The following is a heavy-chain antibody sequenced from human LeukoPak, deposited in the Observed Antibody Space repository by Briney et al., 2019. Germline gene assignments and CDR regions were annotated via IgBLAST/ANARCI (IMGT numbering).Heavy chain of an antibody. Sequence: SETLSLTCTVSGGSISSSSYYWGWIRQPPGKGLEWIGYIYYSGNTNYNPSLKSRVTISIDTSKNQFSLKLSSVTAADTAVYYCARHVDTAMVGGFDFWGQGTLVTVSS. V-gene: IGHV4-61*05. CDR3: ARHVDTAMVGGFDF. CDR2: IYYSGNT. J-gene: IGHJ4*02. D-gene: IGHD5-18*01. CDR1: GGSISSSSYY.